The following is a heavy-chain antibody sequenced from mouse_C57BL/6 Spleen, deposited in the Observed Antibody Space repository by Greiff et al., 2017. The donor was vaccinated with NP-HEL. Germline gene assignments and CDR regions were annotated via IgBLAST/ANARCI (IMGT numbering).Heavy chain of an antibody. CDR3: ARGYGSSPLFAY. CDR1: GYSFTGYY. Sequence: EVQLQQSGPELVKPGASVKISCKASGYSFTGYYMNWVKQSPEKSLEWIGEINPSTGGTTYNQKFKAKATLTVDKSSSTAYMQLKSLTSEDSAVYYYARGYGSSPLFAYWGQGTLVTVSA. D-gene: IGHD1-1*01. V-gene: IGHV1-42*01. J-gene: IGHJ3*01. CDR2: INPSTGGT.